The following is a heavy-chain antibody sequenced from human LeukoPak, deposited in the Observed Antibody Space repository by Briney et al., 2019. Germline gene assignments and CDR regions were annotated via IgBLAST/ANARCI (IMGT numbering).Heavy chain of an antibody. CDR2: MNPNSGNT. CDR1: GYTFTSYD. CDR3: ARDYSGTDYNWFDP. D-gene: IGHD3-10*01. Sequence: ASVKVSCKASGYTFTSYDINWVRQATGQGLEWMGWMNPNSGNTGYAQKFQGRVTMTRDTSTSTVYMELSSLRSEDTAVYYCARDYSGTDYNWFDPWGQGTLVTVSS. J-gene: IGHJ5*02. V-gene: IGHV1-8*01.